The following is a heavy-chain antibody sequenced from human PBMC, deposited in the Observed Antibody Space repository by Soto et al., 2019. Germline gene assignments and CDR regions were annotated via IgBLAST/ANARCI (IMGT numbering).Heavy chain of an antibody. CDR3: ARGVIVGALADGFDV. J-gene: IGHJ6*02. CDR2: MNPNSGET. CDR1: GYIFTNYN. V-gene: IGHV1-8*01. Sequence: SGNVSCKASGYIFTNYNINWVRQVPGRGLEWMGWMNPNSGETVHAQRFQGRVTMTRDTSMSTVFMELSSLRYEDTAFYYCARGVIVGALADGFDVWG. D-gene: IGHD1-26*01.